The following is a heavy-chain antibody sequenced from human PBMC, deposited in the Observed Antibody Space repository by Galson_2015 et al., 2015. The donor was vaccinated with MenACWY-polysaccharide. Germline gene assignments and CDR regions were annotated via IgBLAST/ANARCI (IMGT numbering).Heavy chain of an antibody. D-gene: IGHD2-15*01. CDR2: ISYSGST. Sequence: ETLSLTCAVSGGSISSSNYYWGWIRQSPEKGLEWIGTISYSGSTYYNPSLKSRVAISVDTSKNQFSLKLSSVTATDTAVYYCASRLAQVGIAGYGYGMDVWGQGTTVTVSS. CDR3: ASRLAQVGIAGYGYGMDV. J-gene: IGHJ6*02. CDR1: GGSISSSNYY. V-gene: IGHV4-39*01.